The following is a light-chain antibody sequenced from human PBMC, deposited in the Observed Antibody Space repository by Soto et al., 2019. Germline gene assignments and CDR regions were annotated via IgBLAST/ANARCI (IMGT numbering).Light chain of an antibody. CDR2: DVN. V-gene: IGLV2-14*01. CDR1: SSDIGGYNY. CDR3: SSYTSSNTRWV. J-gene: IGLJ3*02. Sequence: ALTQPAYGSGAPGQSLTISCTGTSSDIGGYNYVSWYQQHPGKAPKLMIYDVNNRPSGVSNRFSGSKSGNTASLTISGLQAEDEADYYCSSYTSSNTRWVFGGGTQLTVL.